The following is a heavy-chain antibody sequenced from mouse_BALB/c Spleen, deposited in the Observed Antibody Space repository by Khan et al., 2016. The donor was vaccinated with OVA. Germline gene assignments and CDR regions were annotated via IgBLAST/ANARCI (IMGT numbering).Heavy chain of an antibody. Sequence: EVELVESGGGLVQPGGSLKLSCAASGFTFRSYTMSWFRQTPEKRLEWVAFISNGGGSTYYPDTVKGRFTISRDNAMDTLYLQMSSLKSEDTAIYYCAAPAYEWYYYVMDYWGQGTSVTVSS. CDR1: GFTFRSYT. D-gene: IGHD1-3*01. CDR3: AAPAYEWYYYVMDY. CDR2: ISNGGGST. V-gene: IGHV5-12-2*01. J-gene: IGHJ4*01.